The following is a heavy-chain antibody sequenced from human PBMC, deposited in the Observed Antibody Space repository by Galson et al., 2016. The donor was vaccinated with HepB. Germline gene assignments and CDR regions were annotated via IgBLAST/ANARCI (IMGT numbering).Heavy chain of an antibody. Sequence: SETLSLTCTVSGGSIRNYYWTWIRQPPGKGLEWIGCINYSGRANYSPSLKSRVAMSVDTSKNQLSLKLSSVTAADTAVYYCARDTVFGLIRYWGQGTLVSVSS. J-gene: IGHJ4*02. D-gene: IGHD3/OR15-3a*01. CDR2: INYSGRA. CDR1: GGSIRNYY. CDR3: ARDTVFGLIRY. V-gene: IGHV4-59*01.